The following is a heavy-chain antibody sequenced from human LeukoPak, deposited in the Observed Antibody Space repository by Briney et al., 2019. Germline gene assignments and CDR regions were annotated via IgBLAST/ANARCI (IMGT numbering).Heavy chain of an antibody. J-gene: IGHJ4*02. CDR2: ISSSGSSI. Sequence: GGSLRLSCAASGFTFSSYEMNWVRQAPGKGLEWVSYISSSGSSIYYADSVKGRFTISRDNAKNSLYLQMNSLRAEDTAVYYCARAGFTENYWGQGTLVTVSS. D-gene: IGHD1-14*01. CDR1: GFTFSSYE. V-gene: IGHV3-48*03. CDR3: ARAGFTENY.